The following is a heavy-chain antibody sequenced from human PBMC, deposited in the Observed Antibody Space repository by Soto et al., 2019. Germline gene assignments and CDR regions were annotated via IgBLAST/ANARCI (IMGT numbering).Heavy chain of an antibody. V-gene: IGHV3-64*01. Sequence: GGSLRLSCAASGFTFSSYSMNWVRQAPGKGLEYVSAISSNSGSIYYANSVKGRFTISRDNAKNSLYLQMGSLRAEDMAVYYCARGGYCSSTSCNKNFDYWGQGTLVTVSS. J-gene: IGHJ4*02. CDR3: ARGGYCSSTSCNKNFDY. D-gene: IGHD2-2*01. CDR1: GFTFSSYS. CDR2: ISSNSGSI.